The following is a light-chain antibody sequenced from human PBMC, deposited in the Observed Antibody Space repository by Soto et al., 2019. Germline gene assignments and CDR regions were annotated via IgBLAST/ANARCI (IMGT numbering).Light chain of an antibody. CDR2: AAS. Sequence: DIQMTQSPSSLSASVGDRVTITCRASQSISSYLNWYHQKPGKAPKLLIYAASSLQSGVPSRFSGSGSGTDFTLTISILQPEDFETYYCQQSYSTPWTFGQGTKVEIK. J-gene: IGKJ1*01. CDR1: QSISSY. CDR3: QQSYSTPWT. V-gene: IGKV1-39*01.